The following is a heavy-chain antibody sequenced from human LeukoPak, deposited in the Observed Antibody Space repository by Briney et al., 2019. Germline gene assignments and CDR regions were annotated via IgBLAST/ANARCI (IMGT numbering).Heavy chain of an antibody. V-gene: IGHV1-8*01. CDR1: RYTFTSYD. Sequence: GASVKVSCKASRYTFTSYDINWVRQATGQGLEWMGWMNPNSGNTGYAQKFQGRVTMTRNTSISTAYMELSSLRSEDTAVYYCARGPAAARGTLRYWGQGTLVTVSS. J-gene: IGHJ4*02. CDR3: ARGPAAARGTLRY. CDR2: MNPNSGNT. D-gene: IGHD2-2*01.